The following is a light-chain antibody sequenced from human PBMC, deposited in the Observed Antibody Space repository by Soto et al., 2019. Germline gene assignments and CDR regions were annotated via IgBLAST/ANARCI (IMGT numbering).Light chain of an antibody. J-gene: IGKJ5*01. Sequence: EIVLTQSPGTLSLSPGERATLSCRASQSVSSSYLAWYQQKPGQAPRLLIYGASSRATGIPDRFSGSGFGTDFTLIIIRLEPEDFAVYYCQQYGSSPITVGQGTRLEIK. CDR1: QSVSSSY. CDR2: GAS. CDR3: QQYGSSPIT. V-gene: IGKV3-20*01.